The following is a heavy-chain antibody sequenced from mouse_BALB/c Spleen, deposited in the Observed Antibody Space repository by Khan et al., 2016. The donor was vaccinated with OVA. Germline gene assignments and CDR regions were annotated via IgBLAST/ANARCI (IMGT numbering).Heavy chain of an antibody. CDR1: GYTFINYW. V-gene: IGHV1-7*01. CDR3: ARRGLRWDFDY. Sequence: VQLQQSGAELAKPGASVKMSCKASGYTFINYWILWVKQRPGQGLEWIGYINPSTGYTEYNQNFKDKATLTAYKSSSTAYMQLSSLTSDDYAVYYCARRGLRWDFDYWGQGTTLTVSS. J-gene: IGHJ2*01. CDR2: INPSTGYT. D-gene: IGHD1-1*01.